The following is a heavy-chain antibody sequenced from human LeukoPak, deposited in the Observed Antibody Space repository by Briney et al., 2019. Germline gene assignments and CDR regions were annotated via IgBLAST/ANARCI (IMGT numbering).Heavy chain of an antibody. CDR1: GFTFSDYY. Sequence: GASLRLSCAASGFTFSDYYMSWIRQAPGKGLEWISYISSSSSYTNYADSVKGRFTISRDNAKNSPYLQMNSLRAEDTAVYHCARDRYCSGGSCYGWFDPWGEGTLVT. CDR2: ISSSSSYT. J-gene: IGHJ5*02. V-gene: IGHV3-11*06. CDR3: ARDRYCSGGSCYGWFDP. D-gene: IGHD2-15*01.